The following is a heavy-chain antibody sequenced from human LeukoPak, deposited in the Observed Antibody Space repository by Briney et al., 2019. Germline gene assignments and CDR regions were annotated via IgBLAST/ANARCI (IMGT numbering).Heavy chain of an antibody. V-gene: IGHV4-34*01. J-gene: IGHJ4*02. CDR1: GGSFSGYY. CDR2: INHSGSI. D-gene: IGHD5-12*01. CDR3: ARGATIPHNFDY. Sequence: PSETLSLTCAVYGGSFSGYYWSWIRQPPGKGLEWIGEINHSGSINYNPSLKSRVTISVDTSKNQFSLKLSSVTAADTAVYYCARGATIPHNFDYWGQGTLVTVPS.